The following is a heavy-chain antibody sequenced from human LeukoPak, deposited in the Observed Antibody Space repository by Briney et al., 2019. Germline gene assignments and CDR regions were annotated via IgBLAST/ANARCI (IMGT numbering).Heavy chain of an antibody. CDR3: ARRAGAYSHPYDY. CDR2: IYSGTI. CDR1: GLSLNNYA. D-gene: IGHD4/OR15-4a*01. V-gene: IGHV3-53*01. J-gene: IGHJ4*02. Sequence: GGSLRLSCTASGLSLNNYAMSWVRQAPGKGLEWVSFIYSGTIHYSDSVKGRFTISRDNSKNTLYLQMNSLRAEDTAVYYCARRAGAYSHPYDYWGQGTLVTVSS.